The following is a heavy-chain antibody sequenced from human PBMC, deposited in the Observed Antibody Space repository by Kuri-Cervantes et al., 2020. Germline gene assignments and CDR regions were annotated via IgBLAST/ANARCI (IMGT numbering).Heavy chain of an antibody. J-gene: IGHJ6*02. D-gene: IGHD6-19*01. Sequence: GESLKISCAASGFTFSSYSMNWVRQAPGKGLEWVAVISYDGSNKYYADSVKGRFTISRDNSKNTLYPQMNSLRAEDTAVYYCARVPIPVIIAVAGTELYGMDVWGQGTTVTVSS. V-gene: IGHV3-30*03. CDR1: GFTFSSYS. CDR2: ISYDGSNK. CDR3: ARVPIPVIIAVAGTELYGMDV.